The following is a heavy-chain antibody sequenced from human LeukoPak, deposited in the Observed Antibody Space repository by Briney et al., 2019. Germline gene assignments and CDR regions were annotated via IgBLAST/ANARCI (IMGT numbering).Heavy chain of an antibody. D-gene: IGHD3-10*01. Sequence: GGSLRLSCAASGFTFSSYGMHWVRQAPGKGLEWVAVIWYDGSNKYYADSVKGRFTISRDNSKNTLYLQMNSLRAEDTAVYYCARDLRGMVRGVIFPYYFDYWGQGTLVTVSS. V-gene: IGHV3-33*01. CDR3: ARDLRGMVRGVIFPYYFDY. CDR2: IWYDGSNK. J-gene: IGHJ4*02. CDR1: GFTFSSYG.